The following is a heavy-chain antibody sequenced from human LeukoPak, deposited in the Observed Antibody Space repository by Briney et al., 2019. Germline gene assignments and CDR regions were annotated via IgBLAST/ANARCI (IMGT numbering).Heavy chain of an antibody. D-gene: IGHD4-17*01. CDR3: AISYGGNADFDY. CDR2: INSDGSST. CDR1: GFTFSSYW. Sequence: PGGSLRLSCAASGFTFSSYWMHWVRQAPGKGLVWVSRINSDGSSTSYADSVKGRFTISRDNAKNTLYLQMNSLRAEDTAVYYCAISYGGNADFDYWGQGTLVTVSS. V-gene: IGHV3-74*01. J-gene: IGHJ4*02.